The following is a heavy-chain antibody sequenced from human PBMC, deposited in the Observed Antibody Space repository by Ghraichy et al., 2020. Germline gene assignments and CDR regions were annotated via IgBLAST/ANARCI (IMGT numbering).Heavy chain of an antibody. D-gene: IGHD2-21*02. CDR2: INPNSGGT. J-gene: IGHJ6*02. Sequence: ASVKVSCKASGYTFTGYYMHWVRQAPGQGLEWMGWINPNSGGTNYAQKFQGRVTMTRDTSISTAYMELSRLRSDDTAVYYCARMVVTATTRYYYGMDVWDQGTTVTVSS. V-gene: IGHV1-2*02. CDR1: GYTFTGYY. CDR3: ARMVVTATTRYYYGMDV.